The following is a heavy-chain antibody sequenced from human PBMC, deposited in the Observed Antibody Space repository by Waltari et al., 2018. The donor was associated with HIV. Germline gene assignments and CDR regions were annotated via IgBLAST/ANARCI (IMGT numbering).Heavy chain of an antibody. D-gene: IGHD3-16*01. CDR1: GYTFTDNH. V-gene: IGHV1-46*01. J-gene: IGHJ5*02. CDR3: ARDPGIVMFVAVATLALDP. CDR2: IRPSDGTT. Sequence: QVQLVQSGAGVKRPGASVEISCKASGYTFTDNHIHWVRQAPGQGLEWMGMIRPSDGTTIYAQKFQVRVTVTRDTSTSVVYMHLGSLTVEDTAVYYCARDPGIVMFVAVATLALDPWGQGTLVTVSS.